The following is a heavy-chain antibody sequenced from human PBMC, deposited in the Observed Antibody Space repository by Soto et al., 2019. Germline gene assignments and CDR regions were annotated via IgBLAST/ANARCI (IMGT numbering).Heavy chain of an antibody. CDR3: ARDILDRLVVDGLHPYNWFDP. J-gene: IGHJ5*02. CDR2: ISAYNGNT. V-gene: IGHV1-18*01. Sequence: GASVKVSCKASGYTFTSYGISWVRQAPGQGLEWMGWISAYNGNTNYAQKLQGRVTMTTDTSTSTAHMELRSLRSDDTAVYYCARDILDRLVVDGLHPYNWFDPWGQGTLVTVSS. D-gene: IGHD2-15*01. CDR1: GYTFTSYG.